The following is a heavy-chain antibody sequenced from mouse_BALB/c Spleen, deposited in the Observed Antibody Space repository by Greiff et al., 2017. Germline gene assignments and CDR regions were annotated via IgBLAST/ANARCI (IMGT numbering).Heavy chain of an antibody. CDR3: TRDYGSSYRWYFDV. V-gene: IGHV1-69*02. CDR1: GYTFTSHW. CDR2: IYPSDSYT. D-gene: IGHD1-1*01. J-gene: IGHJ1*01. Sequence: QVQLQQPGAELVRPGASVKLSCKASGYTFTSHWINWVKQRPGQGLEWIGNIYPSDSYTNYNQKFKDKATLTVDKSSSTAYMQLSSPTSEDSAVYYCTRDYGSSYRWYFDVWGAGTTVTVSS.